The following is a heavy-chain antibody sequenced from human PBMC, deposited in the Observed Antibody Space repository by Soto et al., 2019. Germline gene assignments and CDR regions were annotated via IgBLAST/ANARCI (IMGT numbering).Heavy chain of an antibody. J-gene: IGHJ4*02. CDR1: GFTFSSYW. Sequence: GGSLRLSCAASGFTFSSYWMSWVRQAPGKGLEWVANIKQDGSEKYYVDSVKGRFTISRDNAKNSLYLQMNSLRAEDTAVYYCARDQSRDYYDSSGYHYFDYWGQGTLVTVSS. CDR2: IKQDGSEK. D-gene: IGHD3-22*01. CDR3: ARDQSRDYYDSSGYHYFDY. V-gene: IGHV3-7*03.